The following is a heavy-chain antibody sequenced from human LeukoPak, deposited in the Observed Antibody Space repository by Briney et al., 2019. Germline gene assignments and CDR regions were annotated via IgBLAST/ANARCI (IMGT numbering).Heavy chain of an antibody. Sequence: GGSLRLSCAASGFTFSSYSMNWVRQAPGKGLEWVSYISSSGSTIYYADSVKGRFTISRDNAKNSLYLQMNSLRAEDTAVYYCAKDVDIVSTGTFDSWGQGTLVTVSS. CDR3: AKDVDIVSTGTFDS. J-gene: IGHJ4*02. CDR2: ISSSGSTI. CDR1: GFTFSSYS. V-gene: IGHV3-48*04. D-gene: IGHD5/OR15-5a*01.